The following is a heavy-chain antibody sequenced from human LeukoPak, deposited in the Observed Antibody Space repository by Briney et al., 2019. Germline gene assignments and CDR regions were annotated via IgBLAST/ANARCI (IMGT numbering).Heavy chain of an antibody. V-gene: IGHV3-64*02. CDR1: GFTFSDYT. CDR2: ITSNGAYT. CDR3: ARVKMGATVSDYYYYYMDV. Sequence: PGGSLRLSCAASGFTFSDYTIHWVRQAPGKRLQSVSAITSNGAYTHYADSVKGRFTISRDNYRNAVFLQMGGLRIEDMAVYYCARVKMGATVSDYYYYYMDVWGTGTTVTVSS. D-gene: IGHD1-26*01. J-gene: IGHJ6*03.